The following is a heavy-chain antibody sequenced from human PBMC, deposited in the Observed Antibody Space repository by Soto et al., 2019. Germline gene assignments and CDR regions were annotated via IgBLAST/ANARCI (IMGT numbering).Heavy chain of an antibody. CDR2: ISAYNENT. D-gene: IGHD4-17*01. J-gene: IGHJ4*02. Sequence: ASVKVSCKASGYTFYNYDITWVRQAPGQGLEWMGTISAYNENTNIAQNLQGRVSMTTDTSTATAYMELRSLTSDDTAVYYCARARATVTTERALGYWGQGTLVTVSS. CDR1: GYTFYNYD. CDR3: ARARATVTTERALGY. V-gene: IGHV1-18*01.